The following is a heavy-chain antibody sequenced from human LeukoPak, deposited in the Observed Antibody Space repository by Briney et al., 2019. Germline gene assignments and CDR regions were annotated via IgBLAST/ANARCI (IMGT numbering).Heavy chain of an antibody. D-gene: IGHD6-6*01. J-gene: IGHJ4*02. Sequence: TGGSLRLSCAASGFTFSSYWMSWVRQAPGKGLEWVSNMKEDGDEKYYVDSVKGRFTISRDNVKNSLYLQMNSLRAEDTAVYYCARGVYEFDYWGQGTLVTVPS. CDR1: GFTFSSYW. CDR2: MKEDGDEK. CDR3: ARGVYEFDY. V-gene: IGHV3-7*01.